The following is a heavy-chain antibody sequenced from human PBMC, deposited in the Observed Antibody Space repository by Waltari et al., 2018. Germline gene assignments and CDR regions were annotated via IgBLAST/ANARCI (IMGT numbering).Heavy chain of an antibody. Sequence: HLQLQESGPGLVKPSETLSLTCTVSDASISTSRDYWGWVRQPPGTGLELIGHIYYSGSPYYNPSLKSRLVISVDTSKNHFSLRLSSVTAADTAVYYCARRAGSSASRWFDPWGQGILVTVSS. CDR1: DASISTSRDY. CDR2: IYYSGSP. D-gene: IGHD6-6*01. V-gene: IGHV4-39*02. CDR3: ARRAGSSASRWFDP. J-gene: IGHJ5*02.